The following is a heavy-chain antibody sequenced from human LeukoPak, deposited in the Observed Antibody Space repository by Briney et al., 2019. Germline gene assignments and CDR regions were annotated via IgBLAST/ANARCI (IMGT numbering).Heavy chain of an antibody. CDR3: ARGSWSNYGGNWFDP. Sequence: ASVKVSCKASGYTFTSYDINWVRQATGHGLEWMGWMNPNSGNTGYAQKFQRRVTMTRNTSISTAYMELSSLRSEDTAVYYCARGSWSNYGGNWFDPWGQGTLVTVSS. D-gene: IGHD4-11*01. CDR1: GYTFTSYD. CDR2: MNPNSGNT. V-gene: IGHV1-8*01. J-gene: IGHJ5*02.